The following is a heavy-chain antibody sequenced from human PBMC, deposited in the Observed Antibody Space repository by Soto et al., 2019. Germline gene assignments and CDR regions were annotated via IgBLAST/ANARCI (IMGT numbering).Heavy chain of an antibody. CDR2: INHSGST. CDR1: GGSFSGYY. V-gene: IGHV4-34*01. CDR3: AKRHTTVATPENYLDY. D-gene: IGHD1-1*01. J-gene: IGHJ4*02. Sequence: SETLSLTCAVYGGSFSGYYWTWIRQPPGTGLEWIGEINHSGSTNYNPSLKSRVTISVDTSKNQFSLKLTSVTAEDTAVYYCAKRHTTVATPENYLDYWGQGTPVTVSS.